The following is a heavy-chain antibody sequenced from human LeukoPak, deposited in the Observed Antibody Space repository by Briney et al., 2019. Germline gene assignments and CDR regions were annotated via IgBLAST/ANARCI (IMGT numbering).Heavy chain of an antibody. J-gene: IGHJ4*02. Sequence: AGGSLRLSCAASGFTFSDYYMSWIRQAPGKGLEWVSYISSSGSTIYYADSVKGRFTISRDNAKNSLYLQMNSLRAEDTAVYYCARGLSIAARHFDYWGQGTLVTVSS. CDR3: ARGLSIAARHFDY. CDR2: ISSSGSTI. D-gene: IGHD6-6*01. CDR1: GFTFSDYY. V-gene: IGHV3-11*04.